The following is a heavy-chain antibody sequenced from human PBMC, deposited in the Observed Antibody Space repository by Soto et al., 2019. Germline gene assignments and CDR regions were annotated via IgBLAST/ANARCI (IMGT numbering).Heavy chain of an antibody. CDR1: GFTFSIYA. CDR3: SRGDREDTAVVIGARPGEYGMDV. J-gene: IGHJ6*02. Sequence: QVQLVESGGAVVQPGRSLRLSFAASGFTFSIYAMHWVRQAPAKGLGWVAVISYDGARKAYANSVKGRFTISKDTSKKTLYLQMKSLRVEDTAAYYCSRGDREDTAVVIGARPGEYGMDVWGRGTTVTVSS. D-gene: IGHD2-15*01. CDR2: ISYDGARK. V-gene: IGHV3-30-3*01.